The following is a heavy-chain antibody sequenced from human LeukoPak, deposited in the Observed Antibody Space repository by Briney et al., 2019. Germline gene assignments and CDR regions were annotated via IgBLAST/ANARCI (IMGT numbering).Heavy chain of an antibody. CDR2: ISYDGSNK. D-gene: IGHD2-15*01. CDR3: ARGPVAPYYGLDV. Sequence: GRSLRLSCAASGFTFSSYGMHWVRQAPGKGLEWVAVISYDGSNKYYADSVKGRFTISRDNSKNTLYLQMNSLRVEDTAVYYCARGPVAPYYGLDVWGQGTTVTVSS. J-gene: IGHJ6*02. V-gene: IGHV3-30*03. CDR1: GFTFSSYG.